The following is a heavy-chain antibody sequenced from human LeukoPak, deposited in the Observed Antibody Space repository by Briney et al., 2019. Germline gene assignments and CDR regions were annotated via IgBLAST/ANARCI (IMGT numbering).Heavy chain of an antibody. CDR2: IRQDGGQT. CDR1: ELTFSGYW. V-gene: IGHV3-7*01. CDR3: ARDGHSSGSFDY. D-gene: IGHD3-10*01. Sequence: TGGSLRRSCAASELTFSGYWMNWVRQAPGKGLQWVGNIRQDGGQTHYSDSVKGRFTISRDNAKRSLYLQMNSLRPEDTAVYYCARDGHSSGSFDYWGQGTLVTVSS. J-gene: IGHJ4*02.